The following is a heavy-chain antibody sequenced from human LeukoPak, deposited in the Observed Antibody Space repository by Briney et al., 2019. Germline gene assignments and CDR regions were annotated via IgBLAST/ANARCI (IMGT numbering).Heavy chain of an antibody. CDR1: GFTFSRNV. V-gene: IGHV3-30*01. Sequence: GGSLGLSCVASGFTFSRNVLYWVRQAPGKGLEWVATISYDGNNKFHADSVKGRFTISRDNSRNTVYLQMDSLRPEDTAVYHCAKGGIPTGPYYYFYYMDVWGNGTTVTVSS. CDR2: ISYDGNNK. J-gene: IGHJ6*03. CDR3: AKGGIPTGPYYYFYYMDV. D-gene: IGHD3/OR15-3a*01.